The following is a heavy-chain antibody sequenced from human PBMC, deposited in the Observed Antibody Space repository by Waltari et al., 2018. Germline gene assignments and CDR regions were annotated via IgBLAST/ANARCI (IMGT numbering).Heavy chain of an antibody. J-gene: IGHJ4*02. CDR3: AKDLPNDYGAF. V-gene: IGHV3-30*02. Sequence: QVQLVESGGGVVQPGGSLRLSCAASGFTFSSYGMHWVRQAPGKGLEWVAFIRYDGSNKYYADSVKGRFTISRDNSKNTLYLQMNSLRAEDTAVYYCAKDLPNDYGAFWGQGTLVTVSS. CDR1: GFTFSSYG. CDR2: IRYDGSNK.